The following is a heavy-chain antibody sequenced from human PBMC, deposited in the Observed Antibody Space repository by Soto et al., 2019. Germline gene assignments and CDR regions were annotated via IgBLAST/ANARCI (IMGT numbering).Heavy chain of an antibody. CDR2: IYYSGST. Sequence: SETLSLTCTVSGGSISSSSYYWGWIRQPPGKGLEWIGSIYYSGSTYYNPSLKSRVTISVDTSKNQFSLKLSSVTAADTAVYYCARHQYYDILTGYYRSWFPYYFDYWGQGTLVTVSS. V-gene: IGHV4-39*01. CDR3: ARHQYYDILTGYYRSWFPYYFDY. J-gene: IGHJ4*02. D-gene: IGHD3-9*01. CDR1: GGSISSSSYY.